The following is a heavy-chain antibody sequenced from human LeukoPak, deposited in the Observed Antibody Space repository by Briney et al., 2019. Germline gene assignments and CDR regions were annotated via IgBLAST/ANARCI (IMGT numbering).Heavy chain of an antibody. D-gene: IGHD1-7*01. Sequence: SETLSLTCAVYGGSLSGYYWGWIRQSPGKGLEWIGSIYYSGSTYYSPSLKSRVTISVDTSKNQFSLKLSSVTAADTAVYHCARHSSLRSPTTPWGQGTLVTVSS. CDR2: IYYSGST. CDR3: ARHSSLRSPTTP. J-gene: IGHJ5*02. V-gene: IGHV4-39*01. CDR1: GGSLSGYY.